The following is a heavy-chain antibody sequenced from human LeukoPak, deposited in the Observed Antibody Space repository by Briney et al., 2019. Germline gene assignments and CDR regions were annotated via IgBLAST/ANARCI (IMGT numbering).Heavy chain of an antibody. Sequence: ASVKVSCKASAYTFTGYYMHCVRQAPGQGLEWMGWINPNSGGTNYAQKFQGRVTMTRDTSISTAYMELSRLRSDDTAVYYCARDLWWAAAVNWFDPWGQGAVVTVSS. V-gene: IGHV1-2*02. CDR2: INPNSGGT. D-gene: IGHD6-13*01. CDR1: AYTFTGYY. J-gene: IGHJ5*02. CDR3: ARDLWWAAAVNWFDP.